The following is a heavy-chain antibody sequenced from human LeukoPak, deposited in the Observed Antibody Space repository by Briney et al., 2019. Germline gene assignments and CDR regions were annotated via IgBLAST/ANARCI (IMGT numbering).Heavy chain of an antibody. D-gene: IGHD5-24*01. CDR2: IDWDDDK. CDR3: ARIRTGWIDY. J-gene: IGHJ4*02. CDR1: GFSLSTSGMC. V-gene: IGHV2-70*11. Sequence: CGPTLVNPTQTLTLTCTFSGFSLSTSGMCVSWIRQPQREALEWLARIDWDDDKYYSTSLKTRLTISKDTSKNQVVLTMTNMDPVDTATYYCARIRTGWIDYWGQGTLVTVST.